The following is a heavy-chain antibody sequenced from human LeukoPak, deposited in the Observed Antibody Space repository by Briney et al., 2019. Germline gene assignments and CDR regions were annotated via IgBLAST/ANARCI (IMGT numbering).Heavy chain of an antibody. CDR1: GFTFRNAW. D-gene: IGHD2-21*02. CDR2: IKSRTDGGTT. CDR3: STGDWGAFDI. J-gene: IGHJ3*02. Sequence: PGGSLRLSCAASGFTFRNAWMNWVRQAPGKGLEWVGRIKSRTDGGTTEYAAPVKGRFTISRDDSKNTLYLQMNGLKTEDTAVYYCSTGDWGAFDIWGRGTMVTVSS. V-gene: IGHV3-15*01.